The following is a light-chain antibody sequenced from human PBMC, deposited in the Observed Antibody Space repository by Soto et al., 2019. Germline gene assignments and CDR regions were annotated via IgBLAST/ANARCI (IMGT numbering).Light chain of an antibody. Sequence: QSVLTQPPSVSGAPGQRGTISCTGSSSNIGAGYDVHWYQHLPGTAPKLLIYVNNNRPSGVPDRFSGSKSGTSASLAITGLQAEDEADYYCQSYDSTLSGSWVFGGGTQLTVL. J-gene: IGLJ3*02. V-gene: IGLV1-40*01. CDR3: QSYDSTLSGSWV. CDR2: VNN. CDR1: SSNIGAGYD.